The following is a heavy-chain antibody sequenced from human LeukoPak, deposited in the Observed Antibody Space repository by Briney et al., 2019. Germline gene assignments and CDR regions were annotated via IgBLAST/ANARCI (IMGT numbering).Heavy chain of an antibody. Sequence: SETLSLTCAVSGGSISSSNWWSWIRQPPGKGLEWIGEINHSGSTNYNPSLKSRVTISVDTSKNQFSLKLSSVTAADTAVYYCAREKRNDYVWGSYRSYNWFDPWGQGTLVTVSS. J-gene: IGHJ5*02. CDR2: INHSGST. CDR1: GGSISSSNW. CDR3: AREKRNDYVWGSYRSYNWFDP. D-gene: IGHD3-16*02. V-gene: IGHV4-4*02.